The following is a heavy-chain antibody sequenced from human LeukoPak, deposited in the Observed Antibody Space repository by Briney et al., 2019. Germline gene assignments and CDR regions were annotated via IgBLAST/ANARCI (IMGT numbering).Heavy chain of an antibody. CDR2: ISSSGSTI. J-gene: IGHJ5*02. CDR1: GFTFSSYE. Sequence: GGSLRLSCAASGFTFSSYEMNWVRQAPGKGLEWVSYISSSGSTIYYADSVKGRFTISRDKAKNSLCLQMNSLRAEDTAVYYCARGCSSTSCYGDWFDPWGQGTLVTVSS. V-gene: IGHV3-48*03. CDR3: ARGCSSTSCYGDWFDP. D-gene: IGHD2-2*01.